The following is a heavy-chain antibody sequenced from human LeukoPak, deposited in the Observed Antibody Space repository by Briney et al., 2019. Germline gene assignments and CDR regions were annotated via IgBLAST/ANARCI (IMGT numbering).Heavy chain of an antibody. Sequence: GGSLRLSCAASGFTFSGYWMSWVRQAPGKGLKWVANIKQDGSEKYYVDSVKGRFTISRDNAKNSLYLQMNSLRAEDTAVYYCARSDNWNDEAYWGQGTLVTVSS. D-gene: IGHD1-1*01. J-gene: IGHJ4*02. CDR1: GFTFSGYW. CDR3: ARSDNWNDEAY. V-gene: IGHV3-7*01. CDR2: IKQDGSEK.